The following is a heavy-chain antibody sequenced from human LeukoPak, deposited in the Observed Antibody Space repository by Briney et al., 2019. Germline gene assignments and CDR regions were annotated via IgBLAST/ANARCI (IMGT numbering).Heavy chain of an antibody. CDR1: GFAFSDYS. J-gene: IGHJ4*02. D-gene: IGHD7-27*01. CDR3: ARGDNWGFDY. CDR2: TRGSGSGMGSGS. Sequence: GGSLRLSCAASGFAFSDYSMNWVRQAPGKGLEWIANTRGSGSGMGSGSYYAGAVKGRFTISRDNAKNSLYLQMNSLRAEDTAFYFCARGDNWGFDYWGQGALVTVSS. V-gene: IGHV3-21*05.